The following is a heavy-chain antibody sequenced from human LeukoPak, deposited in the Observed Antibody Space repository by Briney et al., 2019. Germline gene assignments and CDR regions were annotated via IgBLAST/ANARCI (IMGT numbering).Heavy chain of an antibody. CDR3: GRIQNDYYYYYMDV. CDR1: GYTFTSYG. V-gene: IGHV1-18*01. J-gene: IGHJ6*03. Sequence: ASVKVSCKASGYTFTSYGISWVRQAPGQGLEWMGWISDYNGNTNYAQKLQGRVTMTTDTSTSTAYMELRSLRSDDTAVYYCGRIQNDYYYYYMDVWGKGTTVTVSS. D-gene: IGHD2-15*01. CDR2: ISDYNGNT.